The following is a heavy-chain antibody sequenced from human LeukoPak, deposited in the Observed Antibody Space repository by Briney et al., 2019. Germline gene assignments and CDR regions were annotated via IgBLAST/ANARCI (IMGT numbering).Heavy chain of an antibody. CDR3: ARENWTNDF. V-gene: IGHV3-7*01. CDR2: INQDGGTK. CDR1: GFTFTTYY. D-gene: IGHD1/OR15-1a*01. Sequence: GGSLRLSCAASGFTFTTYYMSWVRQAPGKGLEWVADINQDGGTKYYVDSVKGRFTISRDNAINSVFLQMNSLRAGDTAVYYCARENWTNDFWGQGTLVTVSS. J-gene: IGHJ4*02.